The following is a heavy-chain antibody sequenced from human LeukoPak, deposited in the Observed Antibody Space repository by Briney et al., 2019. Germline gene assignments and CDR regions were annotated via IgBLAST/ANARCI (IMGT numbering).Heavy chain of an antibody. D-gene: IGHD1-1*01. Sequence: GGSLRLSCAASGFTISNYWMTWVRQAPGKGLEWVANINRDGSERYYVDSVKGRFTISRDDAKSSLYLQMNSLRAEDTAVYYCARRTAMDVWGQGTTVIVFS. CDR1: GFTISNYW. J-gene: IGHJ6*02. V-gene: IGHV3-7*03. CDR2: INRDGSER. CDR3: ARRTAMDV.